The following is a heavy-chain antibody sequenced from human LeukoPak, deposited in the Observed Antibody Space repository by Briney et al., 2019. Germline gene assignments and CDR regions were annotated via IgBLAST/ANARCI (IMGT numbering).Heavy chain of an antibody. CDR2: IYPRDGST. V-gene: IGHV1-46*01. Sequence: ASVKVSCTASGYTFTNNYLHWVRQAPGQGLEWMGMIYPRDGSTSYAQNFQGRVTVTRDTSTTTVHMELRGLRSEDTAVYYCARDQERFDYWAQGTVVTVSS. CDR1: GYTFTNNY. J-gene: IGHJ4*02. D-gene: IGHD1-1*01. CDR3: ARDQERFDY.